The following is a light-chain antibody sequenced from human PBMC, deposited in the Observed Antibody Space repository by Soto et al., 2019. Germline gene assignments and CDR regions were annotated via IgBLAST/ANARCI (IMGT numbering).Light chain of an antibody. CDR2: DAS. CDR1: QGIGDT. Sequence: EFLRRQSPATLSVSPGEVSTLSFRSSQGIGDTLAWYQHKPGQAPRLLIYDASNRATGIPARFSGSGSGTDFTLTISSLEPEDFAVYYCQQRGEWPPGATFGQGTRLEIK. CDR3: QQRGEWPPGAT. V-gene: IGKV3-11*01. J-gene: IGKJ5*01.